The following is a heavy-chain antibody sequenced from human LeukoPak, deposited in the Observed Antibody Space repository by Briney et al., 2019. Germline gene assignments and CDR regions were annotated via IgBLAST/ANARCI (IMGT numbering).Heavy chain of an antibody. J-gene: IGHJ3*02. CDR3: VRRGGSDGWGAFDI. D-gene: IGHD5-24*01. CDR2: IRQSGDIT. V-gene: IGHV3-23*01. Sequence: GGSLRHSCAASGFTFSNYVMNWVRQAPGKGLEWVSSIRQSGDITYYADSVKGRFTISRDNSKNTLSLQMNSLSREDTAIYYCVRRGGSDGWGAFDIWGQGTVVTVSS. CDR1: GFTFSNYV.